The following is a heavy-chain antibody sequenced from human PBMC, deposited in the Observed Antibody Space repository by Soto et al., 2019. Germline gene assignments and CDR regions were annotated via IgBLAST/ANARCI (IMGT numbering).Heavy chain of an antibody. CDR3: AKLEDYDYVWGSYRWGHFDY. CDR1: GFTFSSHA. V-gene: IGHV3-23*01. Sequence: EVQLLESGGGLVQPGGSLRLSCAASGFTFSSHAMSWVRQAPGKGLEWVSAISGSGGSTYYADSVKGRFTISRDNSKNTLYMQMNRLRAEDTAVYYCAKLEDYDYVWGSYRWGHFDYWGQGTLVTVSS. D-gene: IGHD3-16*02. J-gene: IGHJ4*02. CDR2: ISGSGGST.